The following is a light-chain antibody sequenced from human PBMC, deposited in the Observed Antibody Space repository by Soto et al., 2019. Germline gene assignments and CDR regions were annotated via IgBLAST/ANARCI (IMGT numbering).Light chain of an antibody. Sequence: QSALTQPPSASGSPGQSVTISCTGTSSDVGGYNYVSWYQQHPGKAPKLMIYEVSKRPSGVPDRFSGSKSGNTASLTVSGLQAEDGADYYCSSYAGSNILFGGGTKLTVL. CDR1: SSDVGGYNY. J-gene: IGLJ2*01. CDR3: SSYAGSNIL. CDR2: EVS. V-gene: IGLV2-8*01.